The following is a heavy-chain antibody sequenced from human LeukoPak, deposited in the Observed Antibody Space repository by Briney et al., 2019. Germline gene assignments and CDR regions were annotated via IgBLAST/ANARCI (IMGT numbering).Heavy chain of an antibody. CDR2: ISSSSSTT. CDR1: GFTFSSYS. Sequence: TGGSLRLSCAASGFTFSSYSMNWVRQAPGKGLEWVSYISSSSSTTYYADSVKGRFTISRDNSKNTLFLQMNSLRAEDTAVYYCAVTGYSSRSPNVWGQGTMVTVSS. D-gene: IGHD6-13*01. CDR3: AVTGYSSRSPNV. J-gene: IGHJ3*01. V-gene: IGHV3-48*01.